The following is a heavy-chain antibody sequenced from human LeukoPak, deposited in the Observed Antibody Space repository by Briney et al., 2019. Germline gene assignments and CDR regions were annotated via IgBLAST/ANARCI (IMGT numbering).Heavy chain of an antibody. CDR3: ARETPYGSLTLDY. CDR1: GFTFRSYW. CDR2: MQPDGGEK. V-gene: IGHV3-7*03. Sequence: GGSLRLSCAASGFTFRSYWMSWVRQAPGKGLEWVANMQPDGGEKYYVDSVKGRFTVSRDNAKSSLYLQMNSLRAEDTAVYYCARETPYGSLTLDYWGLGTRVTVSS. D-gene: IGHD3-10*01. J-gene: IGHJ4*02.